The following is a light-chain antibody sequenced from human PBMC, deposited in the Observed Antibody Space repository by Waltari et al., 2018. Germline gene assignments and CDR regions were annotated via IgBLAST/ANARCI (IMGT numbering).Light chain of an antibody. CDR3: NSYTGSSSWV. CDR1: CSDIGFYNY. Sequence: QSALTQPASVSGSPGQSITISCYGTCSDIGFYNYVSWYQQHPGKAPKLIIYDVSQRPSGVSDRFSGSKSGNTASLTISGLQAEDEADYYCNSYTGSSSWVFGGGTKVTVL. V-gene: IGLV2-14*01. J-gene: IGLJ3*02. CDR2: DVS.